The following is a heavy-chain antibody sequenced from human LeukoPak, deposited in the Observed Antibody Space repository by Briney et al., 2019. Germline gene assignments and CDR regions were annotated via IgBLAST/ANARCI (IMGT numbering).Heavy chain of an antibody. CDR1: GFTFSDAW. D-gene: IGHD2-2*02. Sequence: GGSLRLSCAASGFTFSDAWVSWVRQAPGKGLEWLGHIKSKGNSHATAYAASLKGRFTISRDDSKNTAYLQSNNLETEDTAMYYCARQSGAAIPFVYWGQGTLVTVSS. V-gene: IGHV3-73*01. J-gene: IGHJ4*02. CDR3: ARQSGAAIPFVY. CDR2: IKSKGNSHAT.